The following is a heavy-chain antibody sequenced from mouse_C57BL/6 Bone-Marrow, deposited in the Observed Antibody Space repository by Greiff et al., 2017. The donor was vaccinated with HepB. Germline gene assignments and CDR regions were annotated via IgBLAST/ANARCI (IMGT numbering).Heavy chain of an antibody. V-gene: IGHV3-8*01. CDR1: GYSITSDY. D-gene: IGHD1-1*01. Sequence: EVKLQESGPGLAKPSQTLSLTCSVPGYSITSDYWNWIRKFPGNKLEYMGYISYSGSTYYNPSLKSRISITRDTSKNQYYLQLNSVTTEDTATYFCARLRYGSTHWYFDVWGTGTTVTVSS. CDR3: ARLRYGSTHWYFDV. J-gene: IGHJ1*03. CDR2: ISYSGST.